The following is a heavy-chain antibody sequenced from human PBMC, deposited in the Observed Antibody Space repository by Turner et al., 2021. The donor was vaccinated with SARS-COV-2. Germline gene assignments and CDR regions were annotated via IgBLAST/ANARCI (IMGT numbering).Heavy chain of an antibody. CDR2: IIPILGIA. V-gene: IGHV1-69*04. CDR1: GGTFSSYP. J-gene: IGHJ4*02. Sequence: QVQLVQSGAEVQKPGSSVKVSCKASGGTFSSYPISWVRQAPGQGLEWMGRIIPILGIANYAKKFQGRVTITAYKSTSTAYMELSSLRSEDTAVYYCARINSGGFDYWGQGTLVTVSS. D-gene: IGHD3-10*01. CDR3: ARINSGGFDY.